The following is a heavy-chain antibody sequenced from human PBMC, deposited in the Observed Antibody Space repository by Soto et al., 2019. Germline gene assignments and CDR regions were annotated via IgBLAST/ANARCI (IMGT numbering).Heavy chain of an antibody. CDR2: INPNSGGT. Sequence: ASVKVSCKASGYTFTGYYMHWVRQAPGQGLEWMGWINPNSGGTNYAQKFQGWVTMTRDTSISTAYMELSRLRSDDTAVYYCARASSVMVRGMTSSYFDYWGQGTLVTVSS. CDR3: ARASSVMVRGMTSSYFDY. V-gene: IGHV1-2*04. D-gene: IGHD3-10*01. CDR1: GYTFTGYY. J-gene: IGHJ4*02.